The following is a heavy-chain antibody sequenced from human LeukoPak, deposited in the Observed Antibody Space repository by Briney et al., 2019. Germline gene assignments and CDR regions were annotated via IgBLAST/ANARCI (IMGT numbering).Heavy chain of an antibody. CDR3: ARGRTVASILRRLDAFDI. CDR2: INPSGGST. D-gene: IGHD2-15*01. V-gene: IGHV1-46*01. Sequence: GASVKVSCKASGYTFTSYYMHLVRQAPGQGLEWMGIINPSGGSTSYAQKFQGRVTMTRDTSTSTVYMELSSLRSEDTAVYYCARGRTVASILRRLDAFDIWGQGTMVTVSS. J-gene: IGHJ3*02. CDR1: GYTFTSYY.